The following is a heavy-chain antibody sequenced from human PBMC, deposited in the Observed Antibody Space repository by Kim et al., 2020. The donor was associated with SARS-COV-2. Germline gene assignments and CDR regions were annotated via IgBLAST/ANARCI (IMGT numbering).Heavy chain of an antibody. Sequence: ASVKVSCKASGYTFTSYAMHWVRQAPGQRLEWMGWINAGNGNTKYSQKFQGRFTITRDTSASTAYMELSSLRSEDTAVYYCARAWTGYGAIDYWGQGTLVTVSS. V-gene: IGHV1-3*01. CDR3: ARAWTGYGAIDY. CDR1: GYTFTSYA. J-gene: IGHJ4*02. D-gene: IGHD4-17*01. CDR2: INAGNGNT.